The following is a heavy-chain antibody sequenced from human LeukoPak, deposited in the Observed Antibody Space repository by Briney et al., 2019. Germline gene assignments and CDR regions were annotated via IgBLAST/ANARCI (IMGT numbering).Heavy chain of an antibody. D-gene: IGHD5-12*01. V-gene: IGHV3-53*01. CDR2: IYSGGST. CDR1: GFTVSSNY. Sequence: GGSLRLSCAASGFTVSSNYMSWVRQAPGKGLEWVSVIYSGGSTYYADSVKGRFTISRDNSKNTLYLQMNSLRAEDTAVYYCAREYSGYESGYYFDYWGQGTLVTVSS. J-gene: IGHJ4*02. CDR3: AREYSGYESGYYFDY.